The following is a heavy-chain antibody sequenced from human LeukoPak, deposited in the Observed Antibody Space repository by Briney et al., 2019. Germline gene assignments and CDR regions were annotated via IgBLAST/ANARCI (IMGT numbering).Heavy chain of an antibody. CDR2: INPNSGGT. CDR1: GYTFTGYY. CDR3: ARERADCDILTGYYRDYYYGMDV. D-gene: IGHD3-9*01. Sequence: ASVKVSCKASGYTFTGYYMHWVRQAPGQGLEWMGWINPNSGGTNYAQKFQGRVTMTRDTSISTAYMELSRLRSDDTAVYYCARERADCDILTGYYRDYYYGMDVWGQGTTVTVSS. V-gene: IGHV1-2*02. J-gene: IGHJ6*02.